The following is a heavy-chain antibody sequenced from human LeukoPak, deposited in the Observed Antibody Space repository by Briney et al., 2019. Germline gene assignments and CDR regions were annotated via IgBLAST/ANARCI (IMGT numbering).Heavy chain of an antibody. D-gene: IGHD6-13*01. CDR1: GFTFSNYA. CDR3: ATHITAADAFDI. J-gene: IGHJ3*02. V-gene: IGHV3-23*01. Sequence: GGSLRLSCAASGFTFSNYAMSWVRQAPGKGLEWVSTNADSVKGRFTISRDNSNNTLYLQMNSLRAEDSAVYYCATHITAADAFDIWGQGTMVTVSS.